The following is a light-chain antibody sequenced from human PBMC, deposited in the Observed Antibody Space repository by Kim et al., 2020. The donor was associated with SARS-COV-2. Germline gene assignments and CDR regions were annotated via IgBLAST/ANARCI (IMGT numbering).Light chain of an antibody. CDR1: KSFRSH. J-gene: IGKJ2*01. Sequence: FVSPGERPTLSRGACKSFRSHLALYKEKSGEAPRLLIYGASSRATGIPDSFSGSGSGTDFTLNISRLECEDFAVYYCQQYGSSPYTFGQGTKLEIK. CDR2: GAS. V-gene: IGKV3-20*01. CDR3: QQYGSSPYT.